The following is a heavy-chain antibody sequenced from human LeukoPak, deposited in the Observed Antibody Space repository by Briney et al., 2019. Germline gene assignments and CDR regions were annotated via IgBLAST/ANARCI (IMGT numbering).Heavy chain of an antibody. D-gene: IGHD3-3*01. V-gene: IGHV4-4*07. CDR3: ARVSSPWSGYGDIYYYYMDV. CDR2: IYTTGST. CDR1: GGSISDYY. J-gene: IGHJ6*03. Sequence: PSETLPLTCTVSGGSISDYYWSWIRQPAGKGLEWIGRIYTTGSTDYNPSLKSRVTMSVDTSKNQFSLKLSSVTAADTAVYYCARVSSPWSGYGDIYYYYMDVWGKGTTVTVSS.